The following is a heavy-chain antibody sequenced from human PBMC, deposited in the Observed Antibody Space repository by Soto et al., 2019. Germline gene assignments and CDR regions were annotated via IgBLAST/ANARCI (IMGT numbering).Heavy chain of an antibody. D-gene: IGHD6-13*01. CDR1: GGTFSSYA. CDR2: IIPIFGTA. Sequence: ASVKVSCKASGGTFSSYAISWVRQAPGQGLEWMGGIIPIFGTANYAQKFQGRVTITADESTSTAYMELSSLRSEDTAVYYCARGSRQQLVFFDYWGQGTLVTVSS. V-gene: IGHV1-69*13. CDR3: ARGSRQQLVFFDY. J-gene: IGHJ4*02.